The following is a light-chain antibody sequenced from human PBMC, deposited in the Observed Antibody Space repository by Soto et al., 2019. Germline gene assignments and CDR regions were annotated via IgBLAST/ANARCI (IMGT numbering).Light chain of an antibody. J-gene: IGLJ3*02. V-gene: IGLV1-44*01. CDR2: SNN. Sequence: QSVLTQPPSASGTPGXXXXISCSGSSSNIGSNTVNWYQQLPGTAPKLLIYSNNQRPSGVPDRFSGSKSGTSASLAISGPQSEDEADYYCAAWDDSLNGGVFGGGTKLTVL. CDR3: AAWDDSLNGGV. CDR1: SSNIGSNT.